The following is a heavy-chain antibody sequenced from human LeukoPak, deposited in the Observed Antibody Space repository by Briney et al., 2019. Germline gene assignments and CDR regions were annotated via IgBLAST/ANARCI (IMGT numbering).Heavy chain of an antibody. Sequence: SETLSLTCTVSGGYISSYYWSWVRQPAGKGLEWIGRIYTSGITNYNPSLKSRITMSVDTSKNQFSLKLSSVTAADTAVYYCARDVGSPQYSTGWYHFDLWGQGILVTVSS. CDR1: GGYISSYY. D-gene: IGHD6-19*01. J-gene: IGHJ4*02. CDR2: IYTSGIT. V-gene: IGHV4-4*07. CDR3: ARDVGSPQYSTGWYHFDL.